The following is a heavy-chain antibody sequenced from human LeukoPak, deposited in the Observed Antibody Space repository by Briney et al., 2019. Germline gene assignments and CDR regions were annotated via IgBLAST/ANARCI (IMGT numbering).Heavy chain of an antibody. J-gene: IGHJ4*02. V-gene: IGHV4-34*01. CDR3: ARGGGSSGADYFDY. CDR2: INHSGST. CDR1: GGSFSGYY. Sequence: SETLSLTCAVYGGSFSGYYWSWIRQPPGKGLEWIGEINHSGSTNYNPSLKSRVTISVDTSKNQFSLKLSSVTAAATAVYYCARGGGSSGADYFDYWGQGTLVTVSS. D-gene: IGHD6-19*01.